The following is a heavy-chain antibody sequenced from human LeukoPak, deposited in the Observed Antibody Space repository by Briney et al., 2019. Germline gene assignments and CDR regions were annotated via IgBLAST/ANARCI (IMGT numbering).Heavy chain of an antibody. V-gene: IGHV3-23*01. J-gene: IGHJ4*02. CDR3: AKARSGWVVAASDY. CDR2: ISGSGGST. D-gene: IGHD2-15*01. CDR1: GFTFSSYA. Sequence: GGSLRLSCAASGFTFSSYAMSWVRQAPGKGLEWVSAISGSGGSTYYADSVKGRFTISRDNSKNTLYLQMNSLRAEDTAVYYCAKARSGWVVAASDYWGQGTLVTVSS.